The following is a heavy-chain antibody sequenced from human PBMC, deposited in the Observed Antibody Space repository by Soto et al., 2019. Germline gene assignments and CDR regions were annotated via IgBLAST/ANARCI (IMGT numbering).Heavy chain of an antibody. V-gene: IGHV1-46*03. Sequence: ASVKVSCKASGYTFTSYYMHWVRQAPGQGLEWMGIINPSGGSTSYAQKFQGRVTMTRDTSTSTVYMELSSLRSEDTAVYYCARGLDYYDSSGPAPTDYWGQGTLVTVSS. CDR1: GYTFTSYY. J-gene: IGHJ4*02. CDR2: INPSGGST. D-gene: IGHD3-22*01. CDR3: ARGLDYYDSSGPAPTDY.